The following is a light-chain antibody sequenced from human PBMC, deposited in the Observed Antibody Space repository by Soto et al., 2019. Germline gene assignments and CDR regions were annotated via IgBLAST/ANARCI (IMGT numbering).Light chain of an antibody. J-gene: IGLJ2*01. CDR2: ANR. CDR1: SSNIGTAYD. CDR3: QSYDSSLGGFVV. V-gene: IGLV1-40*01. Sequence: QSVLTQPPSESGAPGQTVTVSCTGGSSNIGTAYDVHWYQHLPGTTPKLLIYANRHRPSGIPDRFSGSKSGTSASLAITGLQAEDEADYYCQSYDSSLGGFVVFGGGTKLTVL.